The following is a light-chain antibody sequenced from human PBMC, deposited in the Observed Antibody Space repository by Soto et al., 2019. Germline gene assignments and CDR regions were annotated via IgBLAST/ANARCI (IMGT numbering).Light chain of an antibody. CDR1: SSDVGGYDY. J-gene: IGLJ2*01. Sequence: QSVLTQPASVSGSPGQSITISCTGSSSDVGGYDYVSWYQQHPGKAPKLMIYDVSNRPSGVSNLFSGSKSGNTASLTISGLQAEDEAYYYCSSYAGASHVVFGGGTKLTVL. CDR3: SSYAGASHVV. CDR2: DVS. V-gene: IGLV2-14*03.